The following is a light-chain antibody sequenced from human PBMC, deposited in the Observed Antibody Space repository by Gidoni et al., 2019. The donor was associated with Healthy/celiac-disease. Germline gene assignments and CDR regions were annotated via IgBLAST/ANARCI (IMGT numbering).Light chain of an antibody. V-gene: IGKV3-20*01. CDR2: GAS. CDR1: QSVSSSY. CDR3: QQYGSSPPYT. J-gene: IGKJ2*01. Sequence: EIVLTQSPGTLSLSPGERATLSCRASQSVSSSYLAWYQQKPGQAPRLLIYGASSRATGIPARFSGSGSGTDFTLTISRLGPEDFAVYYCQQYGSSPPYTFGQGTKLEIK.